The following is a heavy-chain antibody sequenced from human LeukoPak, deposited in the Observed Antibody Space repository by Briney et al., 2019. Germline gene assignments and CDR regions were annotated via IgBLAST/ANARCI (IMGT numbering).Heavy chain of an antibody. J-gene: IGHJ4*02. CDR1: GFTFSSYA. V-gene: IGHV3-23*01. CDR3: AKVFYGDYNAFDY. CDR2: ISGSGGST. Sequence: GGSLRLSCAASGFTFSSYAMSWVRQAPGRGLEWVSAISGSGGSTYYADSVKGRFTISRDNSKNTLYLQMNSLRAEDTAVYYCAKVFYGDYNAFDYWGQGTLVTVPS. D-gene: IGHD4-17*01.